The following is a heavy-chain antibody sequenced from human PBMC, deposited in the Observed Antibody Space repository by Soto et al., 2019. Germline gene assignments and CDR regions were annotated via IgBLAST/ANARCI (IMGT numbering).Heavy chain of an antibody. D-gene: IGHD3-3*01. J-gene: IGHJ5*02. CDR1: GGSVSSGSYY. V-gene: IGHV4-61*01. Sequence: PSETLSLTCTVSGGSVSSGSYYWSWIRQPPGKGLEWIGYIYYSGSTNYNPSLKSRVTMSVDTSKNQFSLKLSSVTAADTAVYYCARGPHYDFWSGYYMGTRNNCFDPWRQRTLVTVSS. CDR2: IYYSGST. CDR3: ARGPHYDFWSGYYMGTRNNCFDP.